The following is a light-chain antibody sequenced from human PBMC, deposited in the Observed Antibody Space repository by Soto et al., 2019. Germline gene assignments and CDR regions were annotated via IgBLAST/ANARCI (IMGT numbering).Light chain of an antibody. Sequence: DIQMTQSPSTLSASVGDRVTITCRASQSISSWLAWYQQKPGKAPKLLIYKASSLESGVPSRFRGSGSGTEFTLTISSLQPDVFATYYSQHYNSYSWTFGQGTKVEIK. CDR3: QHYNSYSWT. V-gene: IGKV1-5*03. CDR2: KAS. CDR1: QSISSW. J-gene: IGKJ1*01.